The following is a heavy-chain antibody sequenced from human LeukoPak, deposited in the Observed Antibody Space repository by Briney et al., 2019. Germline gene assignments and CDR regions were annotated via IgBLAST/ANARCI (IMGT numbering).Heavy chain of an antibody. V-gene: IGHV3-23*01. Sequence: GGSLRLSCAASGFTFSSFAMSWVRQAPGKGLEWVSVISGSGDNTYYADSVKGRFTISRDNSKNTLYLQANSMTGEDTDVYYCAKPLGYCSSTNCFYYYGMDVWGQGTTVTVSS. J-gene: IGHJ6*02. CDR1: GFTFSSFA. D-gene: IGHD2-2*01. CDR2: ISGSGDNT. CDR3: AKPLGYCSSTNCFYYYGMDV.